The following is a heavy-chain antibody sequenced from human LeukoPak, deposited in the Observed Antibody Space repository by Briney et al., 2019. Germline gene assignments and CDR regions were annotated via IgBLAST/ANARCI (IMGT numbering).Heavy chain of an antibody. Sequence: GGSLRLSCAASGFTFSKDNFHWVRQAPGKGLEWVSAIGVTGDTYYADSVKGRFTSSRDISKNTVYLQMNSLRAEGRAVYYCARDVGWQRIDYYYAMDVWGQGTTVMVSS. CDR2: IGVTGDT. D-gene: IGHD5-12*01. J-gene: IGHJ6*02. V-gene: IGHV3-13*01. CDR3: ARDVGWQRIDYYYAMDV. CDR1: GFTFSKDN.